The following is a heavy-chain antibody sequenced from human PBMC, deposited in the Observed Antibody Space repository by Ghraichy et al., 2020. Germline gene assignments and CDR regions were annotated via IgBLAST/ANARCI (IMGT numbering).Heavy chain of an antibody. CDR1: GDSVSSNSAT. CDR2: TYYRSKWYH. V-gene: IGHV6-1*01. Sequence: SQTLSLTCAISGDSVSSNSATWNWIRQSPSRGLEWLGRTYYRSKWYHDFAVSVQSRIIISADTSKNHFSLQMNSVTPEDTAVYYCARGIQYHFDYWGQGTLATVSS. J-gene: IGHJ4*02. D-gene: IGHD2-2*01. CDR3: ARGIQYHFDY.